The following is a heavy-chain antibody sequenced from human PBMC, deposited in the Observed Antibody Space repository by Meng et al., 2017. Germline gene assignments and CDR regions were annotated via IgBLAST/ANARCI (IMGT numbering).Heavy chain of an antibody. Sequence: QWRLQESGPGLVKPSETLSLTCTVSGGSISSYYWSWIRQPPGKGLEWIGYIYYSGSTNYTPSLKSRVTISVDTSKNQFSLKLSSVTAADTAVYYCARGYDFWSGQYYFDYWGQGTLVTVSS. D-gene: IGHD3-3*01. V-gene: IGHV4-59*01. CDR3: ARGYDFWSGQYYFDY. CDR2: IYYSGST. CDR1: GGSISSYY. J-gene: IGHJ4*02.